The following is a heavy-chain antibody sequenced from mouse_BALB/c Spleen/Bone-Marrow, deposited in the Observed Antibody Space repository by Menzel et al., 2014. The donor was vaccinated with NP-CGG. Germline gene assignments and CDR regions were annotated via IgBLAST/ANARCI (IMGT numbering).Heavy chain of an antibody. V-gene: IGHV3-2*02. Sequence: EVQLQQSGPGLVKPSQSLSLTCTVTGYSITSDYAWNWIRQFPGNKLEWMGYISYSGSTSYNPSLKSRISIPRDTSKNQFFLQLSSVTTEDTATYYCARKALYYAMDYWGQGTSVTVSS. CDR2: ISYSGST. CDR1: GYSITSDYA. CDR3: ARKALYYAMDY. J-gene: IGHJ4*01.